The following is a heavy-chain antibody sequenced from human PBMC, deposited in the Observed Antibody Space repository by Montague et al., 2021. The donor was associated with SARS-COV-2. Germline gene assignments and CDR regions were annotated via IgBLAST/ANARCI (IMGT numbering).Heavy chain of an antibody. D-gene: IGHD3-9*01. V-gene: IGHV3-23*03. J-gene: IGHJ5*02. CDR3: AKVGDILTGYSLINLDA. Sequence: SLRLSCAASGFTFSNSPMSWVRQAPGKGLVWVSLIHSAGRGTYYADSVQGRFTISRDNLKNTVYLQMNSLRDVDTALYYCAKVGDILTGYSLINLDAWGQGTLVVVSS. CDR1: GFTFSNSP. CDR2: IHSAGRGT.